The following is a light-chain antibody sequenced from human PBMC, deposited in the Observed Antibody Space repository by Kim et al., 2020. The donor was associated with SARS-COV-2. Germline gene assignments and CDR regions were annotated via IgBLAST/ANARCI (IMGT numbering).Light chain of an antibody. CDR1: QSINSW. CDR3: QQYNTYPYT. J-gene: IGKJ2*01. V-gene: IGKV1-5*03. Sequence: SASVEDRVTITFRARQSINSWLAWYQQKPGKAPNLLIYKASNLENGVPSRFSGSGSGTEFTLTISSLQPDDFATYYCQQYNTYPYTFGQRTKLEI. CDR2: KAS.